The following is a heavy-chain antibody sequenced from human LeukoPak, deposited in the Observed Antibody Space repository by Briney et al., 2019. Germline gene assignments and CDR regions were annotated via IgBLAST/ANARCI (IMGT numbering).Heavy chain of an antibody. J-gene: IGHJ5*02. CDR1: SGSISSYY. CDR2: IYTSGST. V-gene: IGHV4-4*07. Sequence: PSETLSLTCTVSSGSISSYYWSWIRQPAGKGLEWIGRIYTSGSTDYNSSLKSRVAMSLDTSKNQFSLKLRSVTAADTAVYYCARDWNAGRGWFLWFDPWGQGTLVTVSS. CDR3: ARDWNAGRGWFLWFDP. D-gene: IGHD3-10*01.